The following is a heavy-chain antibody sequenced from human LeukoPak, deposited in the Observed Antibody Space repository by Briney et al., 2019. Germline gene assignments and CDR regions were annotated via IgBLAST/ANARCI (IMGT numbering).Heavy chain of an antibody. CDR2: ISGSGGSTI. CDR3: ASTTAAQLWSGGYSYGTRYDY. D-gene: IGHD5-18*01. Sequence: GGSLRLSCAASGSTFSSYGMSWVRQTPGKGLDWVSSISGSGGSTIYYADSVKGRFTISRDNAKNSLYLQMNSLRAEDTAVYYCASTTAAQLWSGGYSYGTRYDYWGQGTLVTVSS. CDR1: GSTFSSYG. J-gene: IGHJ4*02. V-gene: IGHV3-48*04.